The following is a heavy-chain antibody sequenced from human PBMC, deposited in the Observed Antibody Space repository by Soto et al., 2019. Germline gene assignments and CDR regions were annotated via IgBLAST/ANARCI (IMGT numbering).Heavy chain of an antibody. V-gene: IGHV1-2*04. CDR1: GYTFTGYY. J-gene: IGHJ6*02. D-gene: IGHD3-10*01. Sequence: QVQLVQSGAEVKKPGASVKVSCKASGYTFTGYYMNWVRQAPGQGLEWMGWINPNNGDTNYAQKFHGWVTMTRDTHISTDYKELGRLESDDTAVYDCAKDRGRVYGMDVLGQGTPVPVPS. CDR3: AKDRGRVYGMDV. CDR2: INPNNGDT.